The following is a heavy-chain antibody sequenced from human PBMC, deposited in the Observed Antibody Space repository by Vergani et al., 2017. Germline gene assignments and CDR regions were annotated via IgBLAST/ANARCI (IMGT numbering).Heavy chain of an antibody. Sequence: QVKLKESGQGVVKPSQTLSPTCAVPGGPISSGDHCWTWIRQRPGKGLEWIGYIFYSGTTYDNPSLRSRLTISVDTSKNQFSLKLRSVTAADTALYYCARVDTXVPATSHLCYKVGWGEGTTGGVSS. CDR3: ARVDTXVPATSHLCYKVG. D-gene: IGHD5-24*01. CDR2: IFYSGTT. CDR1: GGPISSGDHC. J-gene: IGHJ6*01. V-gene: IGHV4-31*11.